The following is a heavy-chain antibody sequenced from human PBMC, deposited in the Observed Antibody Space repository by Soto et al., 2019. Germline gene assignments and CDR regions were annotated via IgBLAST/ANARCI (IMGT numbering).Heavy chain of an antibody. CDR1: GYRFTSYW. CDR3: ARKDKSGYFNWFDP. V-gene: IGHV5-51*01. CDR2: IFPSDSDT. Sequence: PVDSLKISCSTSGYRFTSYWIAWVRQMPGKGLEWMGIIFPSDSDTRYSPSFQGQVTISADRSTSTVFLQWASLKASDNAVYFCARKDKSGYFNWFDPWGKGTLVAVSS. J-gene: IGHJ5*02. D-gene: IGHD3-22*01.